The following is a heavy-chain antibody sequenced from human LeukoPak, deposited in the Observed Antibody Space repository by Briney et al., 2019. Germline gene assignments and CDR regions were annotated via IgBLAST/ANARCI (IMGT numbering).Heavy chain of an antibody. Sequence: PGGSLRLLCTASGFIFSSYWMSWVRQAPGKGLEWVANIKYDGSEKYYVDSVKGRFTIPRDNAKNSLYLQMNSLRAEDTAVYYCAREPPRERWFDTRGQGALVTVYS. V-gene: IGHV3-7*03. J-gene: IGHJ5*02. CDR1: GFIFSSYW. CDR2: IKYDGSEK. CDR3: AREPPRERWFDT. D-gene: IGHD1-1*01.